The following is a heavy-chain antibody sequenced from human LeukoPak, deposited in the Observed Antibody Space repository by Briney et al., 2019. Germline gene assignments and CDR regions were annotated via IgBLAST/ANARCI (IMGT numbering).Heavy chain of an antibody. V-gene: IGHV3-74*01. D-gene: IGHD4-11*01. CDR2: ITSDGTST. CDR1: GFTFSSYW. CDR3: ARDSYTNYALS. Sequence: PGGSLRLSCAASGFTFSSYWMHWVRQAPGKGLVWVSRITSDGTSTNYADSVKGRFTISRDNAKNTLYLQMNSLRAEDTAVYYCARDSYTNYALSWGQGTLLTVSS. J-gene: IGHJ4*02.